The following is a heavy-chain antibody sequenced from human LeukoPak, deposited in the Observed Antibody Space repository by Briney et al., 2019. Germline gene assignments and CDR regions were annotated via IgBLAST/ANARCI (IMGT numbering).Heavy chain of an antibody. D-gene: IGHD4-17*01. Sequence: PGGSLRLSCAASGFTFSSYAMHWVRQAPGKGLEWVSGISWNSGSIGYADSVKGRFTISRDNAKNSLYLQMNSLRAEDTALYYCAKGSTTVTSYYFDYWGQGTLVTVSS. CDR1: GFTFSSYA. CDR3: AKGSTTVTSYYFDY. CDR2: ISWNSGSI. J-gene: IGHJ4*02. V-gene: IGHV3-9*01.